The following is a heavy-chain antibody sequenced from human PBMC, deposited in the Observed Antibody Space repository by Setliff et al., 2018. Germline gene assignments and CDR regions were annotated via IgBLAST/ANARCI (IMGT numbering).Heavy chain of an antibody. J-gene: IGHJ6*03. V-gene: IGHV3-23*01. D-gene: IGHD6-13*01. CDR1: GFTFSSYA. Sequence: GSLRLSCAASGFTFSSYAMNWVRQAPGKGLEWVSAISGGGGSTYYADSVKGRFTISRDNSKNTLYLQMNSLRAEDTAVYYCAKVRSSAWSIVYYYMDVWGKGTTVTVSS. CDR3: AKVRSSAWSIVYYYMDV. CDR2: ISGGGGST.